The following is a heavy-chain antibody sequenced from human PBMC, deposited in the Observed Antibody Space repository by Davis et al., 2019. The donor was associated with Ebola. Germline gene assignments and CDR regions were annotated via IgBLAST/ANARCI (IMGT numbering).Heavy chain of an antibody. CDR1: GFTVSSNY. CDR2: INSDGSST. CDR3: AKDSGYYDFWSGLMDV. Sequence: GESLKISCAASGFTVSSNYMSWVRQAPGKGLEWVSRINSDGSSTSYADSVKGRFTISRDNAKNTLYLQMNSLRAEDTAVYYCAKDSGYYDFWSGLMDVWGQGTTVTVSS. V-gene: IGHV3-74*01. D-gene: IGHD3-3*01. J-gene: IGHJ6*02.